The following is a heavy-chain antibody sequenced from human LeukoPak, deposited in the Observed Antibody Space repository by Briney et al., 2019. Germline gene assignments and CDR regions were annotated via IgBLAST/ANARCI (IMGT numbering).Heavy chain of an antibody. Sequence: EGSLRLSCAASGFTFSDYNMHWVRQAPGKGLDWVALMSPDGNKKYYADSVKGRFTISRDNSKNTVELQLNSLRAEDTAVYYCARDLIGRYTFDYWGQGTLVTVSS. V-gene: IGHV3-30-3*01. D-gene: IGHD3-10*01. CDR1: GFTFSDYN. J-gene: IGHJ4*02. CDR2: MSPDGNKK. CDR3: ARDLIGRYTFDY.